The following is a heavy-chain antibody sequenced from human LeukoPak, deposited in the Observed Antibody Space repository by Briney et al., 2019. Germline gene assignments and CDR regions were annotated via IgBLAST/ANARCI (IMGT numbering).Heavy chain of an antibody. Sequence: GGSLRLSCAASGFTFSSYSMNWVRQAPGKGLEWVSSISSSSSYIYYADSVKGRFTISRDNAKDSLYLQMNSLRAEDTAVYYCAREGCSSTSCYWEDAFDIWGQGTMVTVSS. CDR2: ISSSSSYI. V-gene: IGHV3-21*01. CDR1: GFTFSSYS. J-gene: IGHJ3*02. CDR3: AREGCSSTSCYWEDAFDI. D-gene: IGHD2-2*01.